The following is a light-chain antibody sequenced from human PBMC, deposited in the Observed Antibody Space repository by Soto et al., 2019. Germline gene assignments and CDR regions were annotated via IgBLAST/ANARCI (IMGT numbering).Light chain of an antibody. V-gene: IGKV1-13*02. J-gene: IGKJ4*01. CDR3: QQFNSYPFT. Sequence: AIQLTQSPSSLSASVGDRVTITCRASQGFSSALAWYQQTPGKAPKLLIYDASTLESGVPSRFSGSGSGTDFTLTISSLQPEDFATYYWQQFNSYPFTFGGGTKVDIK. CDR1: QGFSSA. CDR2: DAS.